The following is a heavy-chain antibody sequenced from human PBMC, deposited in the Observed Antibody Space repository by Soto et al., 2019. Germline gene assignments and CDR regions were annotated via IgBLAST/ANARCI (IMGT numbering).Heavy chain of an antibody. CDR2: IDWNSGSI. D-gene: IGHD1-26*01. CDR1: GFRFDDYA. CDR3: VKSRRSYFLFYGMEV. Sequence: SLRLSCVASGFRFDDYAMQWVRQTPGKGLEWVAGIDWNSGSIAYVDSVKGRFTISRDNARNSLYFEMKRLRGEDTAVYYCVKSRRSYFLFYGMEVWGKGTTVISSS. J-gene: IGHJ6*04. V-gene: IGHV3-9*01.